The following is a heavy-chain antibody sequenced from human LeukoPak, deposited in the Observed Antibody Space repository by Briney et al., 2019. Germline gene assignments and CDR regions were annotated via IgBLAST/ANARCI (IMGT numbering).Heavy chain of an antibody. CDR3: SKDKEGGNYLPHGTFGI. Sequence: GGSLRLSCAASGFTFDDYAMQWVRQAPGKGLEWVSGISWNSDSIDYADSVKGRFTISRDNAKNSLYLQMNSLRAEDMALYYCSKDKEGGNYLPHGTFGIWGQGTMVTVSS. J-gene: IGHJ3*02. CDR1: GFTFDDYA. V-gene: IGHV3-9*03. D-gene: IGHD1-26*01. CDR2: ISWNSDSI.